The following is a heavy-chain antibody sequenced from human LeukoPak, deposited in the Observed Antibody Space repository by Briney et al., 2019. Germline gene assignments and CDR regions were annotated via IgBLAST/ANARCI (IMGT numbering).Heavy chain of an antibody. J-gene: IGHJ4*02. V-gene: IGHV4-31*03. D-gene: IGHD2-21*02. CDR1: RGSINSGDCY. CDR2: IYYSGST. CDR3: SVTSRYGDNCYFSY. Sequence: SETLSLTCTVSRGSINSGDCYWIWIRQLPGKGLEWIGYIYYSGSTYYPPSLRSRVTISVDTSNNQFSLRLSSVTAADTAVYYCSVTSRYGDNCYFSYWGQGALVTVSS.